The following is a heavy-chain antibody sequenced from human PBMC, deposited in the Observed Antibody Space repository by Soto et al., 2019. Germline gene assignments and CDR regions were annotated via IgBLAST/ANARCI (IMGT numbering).Heavy chain of an antibody. CDR3: ALALGPTTGLDY. D-gene: IGHD1-26*01. V-gene: IGHV4-31*02. CDR2: IFNSGTT. Sequence: WTWIRQPPGKGPEWMGYIFNSGTTFYNPSLTSRLSISMDTSGNHFSLELRSVTAADTAVYYCALALGPTTGLDYWGQGTLVTVSS. J-gene: IGHJ4*02.